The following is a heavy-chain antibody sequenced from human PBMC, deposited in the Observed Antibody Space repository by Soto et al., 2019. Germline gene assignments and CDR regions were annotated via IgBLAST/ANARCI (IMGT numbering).Heavy chain of an antibody. D-gene: IGHD3-10*01. CDR3: VQTMVRGVISYYFDY. CDR2: ISYDGSNK. CDR1: GFTFSSYG. V-gene: IGHV3-30*18. J-gene: IGHJ4*02. Sequence: GGSLRLSCAASGFTFSSYGMHWVRQAPGKGLEWVAVISYDGSNKYYADSVKGRFTISRDNSKNTLYLQMNSLRAEDTAVYYCVQTMVRGVISYYFDYWGQGTLVTVSS.